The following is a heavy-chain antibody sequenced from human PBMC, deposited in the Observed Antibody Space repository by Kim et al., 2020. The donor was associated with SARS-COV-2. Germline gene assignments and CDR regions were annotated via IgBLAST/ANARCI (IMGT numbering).Heavy chain of an antibody. V-gene: IGHV4-4*07. CDR3: ARGGISSSWRSDAFDI. D-gene: IGHD6-6*01. CDR2: IYTSGST. J-gene: IGHJ3*02. Sequence: SETLSLTCTVSGGSISSYYWSWIRQPAGKGLEWIGRIYTSGSTNYNPSLKSRVTMSVDTSKNQFSLKLSSVTAADTAVYYCARGGISSSWRSDAFDIWGQGTMVTVSS. CDR1: GGSISSYY.